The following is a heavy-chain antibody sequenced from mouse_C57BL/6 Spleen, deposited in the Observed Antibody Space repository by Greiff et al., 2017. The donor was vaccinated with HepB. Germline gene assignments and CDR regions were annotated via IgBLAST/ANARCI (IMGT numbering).Heavy chain of an antibody. V-gene: IGHV1-82*01. CDR3: ARSYYGNQGAMDY. Sequence: VQLQQSGPELVKPGASVKISCKASGYAFSSSWMNWVKQRPGKGLEWIGRIYPGDGDTNYNGKFKGKATLTADKSSSTAYMQLSSLTSEDSAVYFGARSYYGNQGAMDYWGQGTSVTVSS. CDR1: GYAFSSSW. J-gene: IGHJ4*01. D-gene: IGHD2-10*01. CDR2: IYPGDGDT.